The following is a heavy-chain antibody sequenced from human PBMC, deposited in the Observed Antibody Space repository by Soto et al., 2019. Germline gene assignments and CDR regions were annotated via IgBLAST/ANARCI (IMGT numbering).Heavy chain of an antibody. CDR1: GFSLTTRPVG. V-gene: IGHV2-5*02. D-gene: IGHD1-1*01. CDR2: IYWVDDK. Sequence: SGPTLVNPTQTLILTCSFSGFSLTTRPVGVAWIRQPPGKALEWLAVIYWVDDKRYSLSLRSRLTISKDTSKNQVVLPMTNMDPVDTATYCCAHRLGGFTWNDGYLDYWGQGTLVTVSS. CDR3: AHRLGGFTWNDGYLDY. J-gene: IGHJ4*02.